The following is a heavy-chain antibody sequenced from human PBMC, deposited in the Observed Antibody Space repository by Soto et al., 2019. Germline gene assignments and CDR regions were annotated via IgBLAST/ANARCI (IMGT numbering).Heavy chain of an antibody. CDR2: IYYSGST. V-gene: IGHV4-59*01. D-gene: IGHD3-9*01. CDR3: ATGRAYYDIFTGFGTPQSWWFDP. CDR1: GGSISSYY. J-gene: IGHJ5*02. Sequence: SETLSLTCTVSGGSISSYYWSWIRQPPGKGLEWIGYIYYSGSTNYNPSLKSRVTISVDTSKNQFSLKLSSVTAADTAVYYCATGRAYYDIFTGFGTPQSWWFDPWGQGTLVTVSS.